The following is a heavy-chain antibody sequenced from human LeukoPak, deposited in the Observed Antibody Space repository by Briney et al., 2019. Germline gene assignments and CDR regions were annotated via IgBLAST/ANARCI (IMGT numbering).Heavy chain of an antibody. CDR2: ISGSGGST. Sequence: PGGSLRLSCAASGFTFSGYVMTWVRQSPGKGLQWVADISGSGGSTYYTDSVKGRFSISRDNSKNTLYLQMNSLRAEDTAVYYCAKGLPMVLREYFQHWGQGTLVTVSS. CDR3: AKGLPMVLREYFQH. V-gene: IGHV3-23*01. D-gene: IGHD2-8*01. CDR1: GFTFSGYV. J-gene: IGHJ1*01.